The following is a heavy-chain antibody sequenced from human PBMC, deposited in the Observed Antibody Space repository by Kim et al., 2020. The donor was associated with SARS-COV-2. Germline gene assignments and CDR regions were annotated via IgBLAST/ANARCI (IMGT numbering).Heavy chain of an antibody. J-gene: IGHJ4*02. CDR1: GGSISSSSYY. CDR2: IYYSGST. CDR3: ARAALSWLAFDY. D-gene: IGHD5-12*01. V-gene: IGHV4-39*07. Sequence: SETLSLTCTVSGGSISSSSYYWGWIRQPPGKGLEWIGSIYYSGSTYYNPSLKSRVTISVDTSKNQFSLKLSSVTAADTAVYYCARAALSWLAFDYWGQGTLVTVSS.